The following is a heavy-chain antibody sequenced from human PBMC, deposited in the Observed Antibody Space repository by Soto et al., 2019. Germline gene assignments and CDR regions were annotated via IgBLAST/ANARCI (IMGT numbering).Heavy chain of an antibody. Sequence: QVQLVQSGAEVKKPGSSVKVSCKASGGTFSSYAIDWVRQAPGQGLEWMGGIIPMFGKASYAQKFQGRVTITADESTNTVYMELSSLRSEDTAVYYCARDGTLYDSSAYYYLYWGQGTLVTVSS. CDR3: ARDGTLYDSSAYYYLY. V-gene: IGHV1-69*01. D-gene: IGHD3-22*01. J-gene: IGHJ4*02. CDR2: IIPMFGKA. CDR1: GGTFSSYA.